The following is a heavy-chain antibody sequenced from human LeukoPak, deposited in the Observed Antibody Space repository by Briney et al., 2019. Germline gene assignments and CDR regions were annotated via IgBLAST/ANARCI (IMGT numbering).Heavy chain of an antibody. CDR2: IIPILGIA. CDR1: GGTYSSYT. Sequence: ASVKVSCKASGGTYSSYTISWVRQAPGQGLEWMGRIIPILGIAKYAQKFQGRVTITEDKSTSTAYMELSSLRSEDTAVYYCASSYGLTLGLSSRYAFDIWGQGTMVTVSS. D-gene: IGHD7-27*01. J-gene: IGHJ3*02. V-gene: IGHV1-69*02. CDR3: ASSYGLTLGLSSRYAFDI.